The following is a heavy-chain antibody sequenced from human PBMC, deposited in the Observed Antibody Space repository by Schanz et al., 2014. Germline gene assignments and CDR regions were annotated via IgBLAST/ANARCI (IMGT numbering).Heavy chain of an antibody. Sequence: QVQLQESGPGLVKPSETLSLTCSVSGDSITGVSRYWGWIRQPPGKGLEWIASDCISATDYVNESIQRRVSISKDRTKNQWPLKVPFVTAADTAVYFCARHRDEMATVSSPFDYWGQGILVTVSS. V-gene: IGHV4-39*01. CDR1: GDSITGVSRY. D-gene: IGHD2-15*01. J-gene: IGHJ4*02. CDR3: ARHRDEMATVSSPFDY. CDR2: DCISATD.